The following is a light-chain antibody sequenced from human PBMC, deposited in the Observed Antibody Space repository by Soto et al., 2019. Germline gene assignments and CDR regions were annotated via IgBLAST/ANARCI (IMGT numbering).Light chain of an antibody. CDR3: TSFAGNNNFV. J-gene: IGLJ2*01. CDR1: RSDVGGYNY. V-gene: IGLV2-8*01. Sequence: QPVLTQPPSASGSPGQSVTISCTGTRSDVGGYNYVSWYQQHPGKAPKLIIYEVAKRPSGVPDRFSGSKSGNTASLTVSGLQAEDEGDYYCTSFAGNNNFVFGGGTKLTVL. CDR2: EVA.